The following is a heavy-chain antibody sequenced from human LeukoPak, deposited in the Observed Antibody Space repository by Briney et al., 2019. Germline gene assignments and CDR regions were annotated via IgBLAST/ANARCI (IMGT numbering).Heavy chain of an antibody. J-gene: IGHJ4*02. V-gene: IGHV3-23*01. CDR2: IRSNGVDT. CDR1: GFTFREFS. D-gene: IGHD5-12*01. CDR3: AKDLEKVATITGK. Sequence: GGSLRLSCAASGFTFREFSLSWVRQAPGKGLEWVSNIRSNGVDTYYIDSVKGRFTISRDNSKNTLYLQMNSLRAEDTAVYYCAKDLEKVATITGKWRQGPVVTVSS.